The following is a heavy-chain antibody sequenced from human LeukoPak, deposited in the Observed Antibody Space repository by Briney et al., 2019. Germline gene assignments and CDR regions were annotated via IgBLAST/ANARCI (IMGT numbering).Heavy chain of an antibody. J-gene: IGHJ6*03. D-gene: IGHD2-2*01. Sequence: ASVKVSCKASGYTFTGYYMHWVRQAPGQGLEWMGWINPNSGGTNYAQKFQGRVTITRNTSISTAYMELSSLRSEDTAVYYCARGGYCSSTSCYYYYMDVWGKGTTVTVSS. CDR2: INPNSGGT. CDR1: GYTFTGYY. CDR3: ARGGYCSSTSCYYYYMDV. V-gene: IGHV1-2*02.